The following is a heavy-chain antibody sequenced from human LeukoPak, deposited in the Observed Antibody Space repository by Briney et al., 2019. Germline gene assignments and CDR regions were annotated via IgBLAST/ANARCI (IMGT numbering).Heavy chain of an antibody. CDR3: ARNPYYDFWSGYYHNWFDP. V-gene: IGHV4-59*01. D-gene: IGHD3-3*01. CDR1: GGPISSYY. CDR2: IYYSGST. J-gene: IGHJ5*02. Sequence: SETLSLTCTVSGGPISSYYWSWIRQPPGKGLEWIGYIYYSGSTNYNPSLKSRVTISVDTSKNQFSLKLNSVTAADTAVYYCARNPYYDFWSGYYHNWFDPWGQGTLVTVSS.